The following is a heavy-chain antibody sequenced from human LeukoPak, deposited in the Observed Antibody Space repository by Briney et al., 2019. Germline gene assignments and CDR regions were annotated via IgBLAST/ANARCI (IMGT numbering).Heavy chain of an antibody. D-gene: IGHD4-17*01. V-gene: IGHV3-7*01. CDR2: IKQDGSEK. CDR1: GFTFSSYW. J-gene: IGHJ5*02. CDR3: ARKGDYDDWSNWFDP. Sequence: GGSLRLSCAASGFTFSSYWMSWVRQAPGKGLEWVANIKQDGSEKYYVDSVKGRFTISRDNAKNSLYLQMNSLRAEDTAVYYCARKGDYDDWSNWFDPWGQGTLVTVSS.